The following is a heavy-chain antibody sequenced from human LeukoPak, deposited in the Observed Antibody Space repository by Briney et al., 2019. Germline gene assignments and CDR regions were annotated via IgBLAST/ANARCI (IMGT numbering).Heavy chain of an antibody. D-gene: IGHD3-3*01. J-gene: IGHJ5*02. CDR1: GFTFSSYA. CDR2: ISGSGGST. CDR3: AKDLILRGAWFDP. Sequence: RGSLRLSCAASGFTFSSYAMSWVRQAPGKGLEWVSAISGSGGSTYYADSVEGRFTISRDNSKNTLYLQMNSLRAEDTAVYYCAKDLILRGAWFDPWGQGTLVTVSS. V-gene: IGHV3-23*01.